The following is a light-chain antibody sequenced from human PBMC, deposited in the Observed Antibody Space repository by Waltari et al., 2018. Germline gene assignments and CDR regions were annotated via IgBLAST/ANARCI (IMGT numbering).Light chain of an antibody. Sequence: TQSPSSLSASVGDRVTITCRASQSVSSYYLAWYQQKPGQAPRLLIYGASSRATGIPDRFSGSGSGTDFTLSISRLEPEDFAVYYCHQYHSPPLTFGGGTKVEIK. J-gene: IGKJ4*01. CDR3: HQYHSPPLT. CDR1: QSVSSYY. V-gene: IGKV3-20*01. CDR2: GAS.